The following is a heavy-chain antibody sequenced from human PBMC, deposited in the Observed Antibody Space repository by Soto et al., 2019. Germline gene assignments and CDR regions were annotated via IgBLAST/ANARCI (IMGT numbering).Heavy chain of an antibody. CDR2: ISSSSSTI. V-gene: IGHV3-48*01. D-gene: IGHD3-22*01. CDR3: FTWDYYDSSGYSPVDY. Sequence: HPGGSLRLSCAASGFTFSSYSMNWVRQAPGKGLEWVSYISSSSSTIYYADSVKGRFTISRDNAKNSLYLQMNSLRAEDTAVYYCFTWDYYDSSGYSPVDYWGQGTLVTVS. CDR1: GFTFSSYS. J-gene: IGHJ4*02.